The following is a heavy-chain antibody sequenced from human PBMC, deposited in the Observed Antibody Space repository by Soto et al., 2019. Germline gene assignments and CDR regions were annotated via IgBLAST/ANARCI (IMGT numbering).Heavy chain of an antibody. V-gene: IGHV1-69*01. Sequence: QVQLEQSGGEVKQPGSSVRVSCKTSGGTFSTYAINWVRQAPGQGLEWMGAIIPLFGTADYSQKFQGIVTITAVVFTSTAYRVLSSLRFDDPAVYFCARPKGTYSSGYYYFDFWGQGTLVTVSS. CDR1: GGTFSTYA. D-gene: IGHD6-19*01. J-gene: IGHJ4*02. CDR3: ARPKGTYSSGYYYFDF. CDR2: IIPLFGTA.